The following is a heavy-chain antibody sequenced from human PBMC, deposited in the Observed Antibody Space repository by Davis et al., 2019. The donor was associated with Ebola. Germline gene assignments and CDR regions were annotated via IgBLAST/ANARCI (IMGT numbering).Heavy chain of an antibody. CDR1: GGSISSYY. D-gene: IGHD3-10*01. CDR2: IYYSGST. CDR3: ARGRRYYYGSGSYYPY. Sequence: SETLSLTCTVSGGSISSYYWSWIRQPPGKGLEWIGYIYYSGSTNYNPSLKSRVTISVDTSKNQFSLKLSSVTAADTAVYYCARGRRYYYGSGSYYPYWGQGTLVTVSS. J-gene: IGHJ4*02. V-gene: IGHV4-59*12.